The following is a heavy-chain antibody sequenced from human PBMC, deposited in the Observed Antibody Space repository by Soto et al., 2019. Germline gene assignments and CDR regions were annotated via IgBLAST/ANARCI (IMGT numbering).Heavy chain of an antibody. Sequence: LVESGGGLVQPGGSLRLSCAASGFDFDTHNMNWVRQAPGKGLEWISYISMSGSAKYYADSVKGRSTISRDNAKKSVYLQLNNLREEDTARYYXXXXXXXXXXPLFDSWGQGIVVTVSS. J-gene: IGHJ4*02. CDR2: ISMSGSAK. V-gene: IGHV3-48*02. CDR3: XXXXXXXXXPLFDS. CDR1: GFDFDTHN.